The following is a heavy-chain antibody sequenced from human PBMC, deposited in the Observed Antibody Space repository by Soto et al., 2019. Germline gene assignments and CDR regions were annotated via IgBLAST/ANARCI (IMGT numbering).Heavy chain of an antibody. V-gene: IGHV1-18*01. Sequence: ASVKVSCKASGYTFTSYGISWVRQAPGQGLEWMGWISAYNGNTNYAQKLQGRVTMTTDTSTSTAYMELRSLRSDDTAVYYCGRDGPHNGNYVSFPDYWGQGTLVTVSS. CDR3: GRDGPHNGNYVSFPDY. J-gene: IGHJ4*02. CDR2: ISAYNGNT. CDR1: GYTFTSYG. D-gene: IGHD1-7*01.